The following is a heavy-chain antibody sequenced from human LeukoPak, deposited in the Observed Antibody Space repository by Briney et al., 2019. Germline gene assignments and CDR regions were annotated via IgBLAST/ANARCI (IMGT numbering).Heavy chain of an antibody. Sequence: GGSLRLSCAASGFTVSSNYMSWVRQAPGKGLEWVSVIYSGGSTYYADSVKGRFTISRDNSKNTLYLQMNSLRAGDTAVYYCAKGSSWYFRPFDYWGQGTLVTVSS. CDR2: IYSGGST. V-gene: IGHV3-53*01. J-gene: IGHJ4*02. D-gene: IGHD6-13*01. CDR3: AKGSSWYFRPFDY. CDR1: GFTVSSNY.